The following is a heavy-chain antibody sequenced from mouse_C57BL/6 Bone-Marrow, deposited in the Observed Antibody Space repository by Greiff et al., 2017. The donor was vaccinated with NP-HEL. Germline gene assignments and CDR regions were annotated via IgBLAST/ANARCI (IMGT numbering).Heavy chain of an antibody. Sequence: EVQLQESGAELVRPGASVKLSCTASGFNIKDDYMHWVKQRPEQGLEWIGWIDPENGDTESASKFQGKATITADTSSNTAYLQLSSLTSEDTAVYYCTTGPPGAMDYWGQGTSVTVSS. CDR2: IDPENGDT. V-gene: IGHV14-4*01. J-gene: IGHJ4*01. CDR3: TTGPPGAMDY. CDR1: GFNIKDDY.